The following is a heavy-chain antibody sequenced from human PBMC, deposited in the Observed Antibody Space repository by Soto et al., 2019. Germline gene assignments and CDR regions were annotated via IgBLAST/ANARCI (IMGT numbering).Heavy chain of an antibody. V-gene: IGHV1-69*13. J-gene: IGHJ3*02. D-gene: IGHD6-6*01. CDR2: IIPIFGTA. Sequence: SVKVSCKASGGTFSSYAISWVRQAPGQGLEWMGGIIPIFGTANYAQKFQGRVTITADESTSTAYMEPSSLRSEDTAVYYCAVWGIAARLVAFDIWGQGTMVTVSS. CDR1: GGTFSSYA. CDR3: AVWGIAARLVAFDI.